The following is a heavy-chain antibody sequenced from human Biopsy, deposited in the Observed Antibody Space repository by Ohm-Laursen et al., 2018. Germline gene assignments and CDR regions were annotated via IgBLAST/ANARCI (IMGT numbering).Heavy chain of an antibody. CDR1: GGSISSSSYF. CDR2: MSYGESA. D-gene: IGHD3-22*01. J-gene: IGHJ6*02. V-gene: IGHV4-39*01. CDR3: VRGVDYYDPYHYYALGV. Sequence: SQTLSLTWTVSGGSISSSSYFWGWIRQTPGKGLEWIGSMSYGESARYLPSLKSRVTLSVDTSKNQLSLSLSSVTAADTAVYYCVRGVDYYDPYHYYALGVWGQGTTVTVSS.